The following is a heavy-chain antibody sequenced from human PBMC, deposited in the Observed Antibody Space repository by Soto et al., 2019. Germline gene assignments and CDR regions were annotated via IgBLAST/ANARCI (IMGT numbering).Heavy chain of an antibody. V-gene: IGHV3-30*18. D-gene: IGHD3-3*01. Sequence: GGSLRICCAASGVTCSSYGMRWVRQAPGKGLEWVAVISYDGSNKYYADSVKGRFTISRDKSKNTLYLQMNSLRAEDTAVYYCAKDRRHYDFWSGYPYYYYGMDVWGQGTTVTVSS. CDR3: AKDRRHYDFWSGYPYYYYGMDV. CDR1: GVTCSSYG. CDR2: ISYDGSNK. J-gene: IGHJ6*02.